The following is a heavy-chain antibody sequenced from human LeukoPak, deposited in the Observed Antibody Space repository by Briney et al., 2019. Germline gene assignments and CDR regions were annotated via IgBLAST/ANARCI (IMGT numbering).Heavy chain of an antibody. Sequence: KPSETLSLTCTVSGGSISSYYWSWIRQPPGKGLEWIGYLYYSGSTKYNPSLKSRVTISVDTSKNQFSLKLSSVTAADTAVYYCARLSPLGNSGYITARYYYGMDVWGQGTTVTVSS. CDR3: ARLSPLGNSGYITARYYYGMDV. CDR2: LYYSGST. J-gene: IGHJ6*02. D-gene: IGHD3-22*01. CDR1: GGSISSYY. V-gene: IGHV4-59*08.